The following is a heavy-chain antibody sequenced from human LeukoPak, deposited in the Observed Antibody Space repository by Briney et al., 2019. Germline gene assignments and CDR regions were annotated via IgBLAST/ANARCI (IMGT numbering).Heavy chain of an antibody. CDR2: INHSGST. D-gene: IGHD3-10*01. V-gene: IGHV4-39*07. Sequence: PSETLSLTCTVSGGSISSSSYYWGWIRQPPGKGLEWIGEINHSGSTNYNPSLKSRVTISVDTSKNQFSLKLSSVTAADTAVYYCARGGSWFAGSVIDYWGQGTLVTVSS. CDR1: GGSISSSSYY. J-gene: IGHJ4*02. CDR3: ARGGSWFAGSVIDY.